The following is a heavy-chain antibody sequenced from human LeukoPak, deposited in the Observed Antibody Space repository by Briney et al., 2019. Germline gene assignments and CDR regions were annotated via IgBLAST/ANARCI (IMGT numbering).Heavy chain of an antibody. Sequence: PGGSLRLSCAASGFTFSTYNINWVRQAPGKGLEWVGRTGANSYTTQYAASVKGRFTISRDDSKNSLYLQMNSLKTEDTAVYYCARVSYYYESSGYYPHPGDIWGQGTMVTVSS. CDR1: GFTFSTYN. CDR2: TGANSYTT. D-gene: IGHD3-22*01. V-gene: IGHV3-72*01. J-gene: IGHJ3*02. CDR3: ARVSYYYESSGYYPHPGDI.